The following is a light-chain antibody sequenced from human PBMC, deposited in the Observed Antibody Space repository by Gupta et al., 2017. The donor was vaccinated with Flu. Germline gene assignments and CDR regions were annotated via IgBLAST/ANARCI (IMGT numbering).Light chain of an antibody. V-gene: IGLV3-10*01. CDR3: YSTDSTGNHKV. Sequence: SYELTQPPSVSVSPGQTARITCSGDALPKNFVYWYQQKSGQAPVLVIYEDSKRPSGIPERFSGSSSGTMATLTVSGVQVEDEADYYCYSTDSTGNHKVFGGGTKLTVL. J-gene: IGLJ3*02. CDR2: EDS. CDR1: ALPKNF.